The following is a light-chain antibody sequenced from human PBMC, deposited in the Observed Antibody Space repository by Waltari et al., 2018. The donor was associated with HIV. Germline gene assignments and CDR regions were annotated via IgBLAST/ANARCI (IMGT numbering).Light chain of an antibody. CDR1: SSNIGVNT. Sequence: QSVLTQPPSASGPPGQRVTISCSGRSSNIGVNTVNWYQQLPGTAPKLLIYSNNQRPSGVPDRFSGSKSGASASLAITGLQAEDEGDYYCQSFDNSLRAWGLFGGGTRLTVL. J-gene: IGLJ2*01. V-gene: IGLV1-44*01. CDR2: SNN. CDR3: QSFDNSLRAWGL.